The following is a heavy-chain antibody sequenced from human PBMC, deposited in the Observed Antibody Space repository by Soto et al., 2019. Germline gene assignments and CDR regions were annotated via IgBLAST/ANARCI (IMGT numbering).Heavy chain of an antibody. CDR3: AATGGNYFGLDV. CDR1: DNTFNHYG. V-gene: IGHV1-18*01. Sequence: QVRLVQSGSEVKKLGASVKVSCKSSDNTFNHYGIIWVRQAPGQGLEWMGWISGYNGNTKYAQKFQDRVTMTTDSSTRTAFMEVRSLTSDDTGVYFCAATGGNYFGLDVW. J-gene: IGHJ6*01. CDR2: ISGYNGNT. D-gene: IGHD2-8*02.